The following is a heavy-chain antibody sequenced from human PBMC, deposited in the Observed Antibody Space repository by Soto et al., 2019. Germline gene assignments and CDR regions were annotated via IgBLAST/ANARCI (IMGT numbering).Heavy chain of an antibody. CDR3: ARVSKDGDYDYFDY. D-gene: IGHD4-17*01. CDR1: GGSISSGGYS. V-gene: IGHV4-30-2*01. J-gene: IGHJ4*02. CDR2: IYHSGST. Sequence: QLQLQESGSGLVKPSQTLSLTCAVSGGSISSGGYSWSWIRQPPGKVLEWIGYIYHSGSTYYNPSLKSRVTISVDRSKNQFSLKLSSVTAADTAVYYCARVSKDGDYDYFDYWGQGTLVTVSS.